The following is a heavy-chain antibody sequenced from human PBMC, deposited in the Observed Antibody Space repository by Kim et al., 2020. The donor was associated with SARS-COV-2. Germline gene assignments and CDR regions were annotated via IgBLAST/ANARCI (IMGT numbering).Heavy chain of an antibody. D-gene: IGHD1-1*01. CDR2: ISGGGGIT. Sequence: GGSLRLSCAASGFTFNIYGMTWVRQAPGKGLEWVSSISGGGGITNYADSVQGRFTISRDNSKTTLYLQMNSLRAEDTAAYYCAKGHLERPGPKAGAFDMWGQGTMVTVSS. CDR1: GFTFNIYG. V-gene: IGHV3-23*01. J-gene: IGHJ3*02. CDR3: AKGHLERPGPKAGAFDM.